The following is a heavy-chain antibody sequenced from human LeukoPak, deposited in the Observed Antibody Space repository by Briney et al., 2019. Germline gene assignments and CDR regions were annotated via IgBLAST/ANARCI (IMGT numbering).Heavy chain of an antibody. CDR1: GYTFTGYY. CDR2: INPNSGGT. Sequence: ASVKVSRKASGYTFTGYYMHWVRQAPGQGLEWMGWINPNSGGTNYAQKFQGRVTMTRDTSISTAYMELSRLRSDDTAVYYCARGYCSSTSCKPWSGWFDPWGQGTLVTVSS. D-gene: IGHD2-2*01. V-gene: IGHV1-2*02. J-gene: IGHJ5*02. CDR3: ARGYCSSTSCKPWSGWFDP.